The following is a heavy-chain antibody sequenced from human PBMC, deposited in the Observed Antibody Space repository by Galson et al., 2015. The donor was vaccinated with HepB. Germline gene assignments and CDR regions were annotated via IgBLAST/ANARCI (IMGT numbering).Heavy chain of an antibody. D-gene: IGHD4-17*01. J-gene: IGHJ3*02. CDR2: ISAYNGNT. CDR3: ARDRTSSWNRDYVGDAFDI. V-gene: IGHV1-18*01. Sequence: SVKVSCKVSGYTLTELSMHWVRQAPGQGLEWMGWISAYNGNTNYAQKLQGRVTMTTDTSTSTAYMELRSLRSDDTAVYYCARDRTSSWNRDYVGDAFDIWGQGTMATVSS. CDR1: GYTLTELS.